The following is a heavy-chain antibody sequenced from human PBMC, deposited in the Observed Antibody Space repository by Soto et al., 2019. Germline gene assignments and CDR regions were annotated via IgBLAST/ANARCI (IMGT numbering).Heavy chain of an antibody. Sequence: QVQLVQSGAEVKRPGSAVKVSCRASGATFSRQGYAWVRQAPGQGLEWMGGIIPMLNKVNYEEELQGRVTMTADESTTTVYMELTSLTSEDTAVYYCASDKGGTRGYSGYDAFDYWGQGTPVTVSS. V-gene: IGHV1-69*01. D-gene: IGHD5-12*01. CDR3: ASDKGGTRGYSGYDAFDY. J-gene: IGHJ4*02. CDR2: IIPMLNKV. CDR1: GATFSRQG.